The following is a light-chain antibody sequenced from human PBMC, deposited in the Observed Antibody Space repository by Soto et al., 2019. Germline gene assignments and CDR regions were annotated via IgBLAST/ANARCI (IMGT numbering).Light chain of an antibody. Sequence: QSVLTQPASVSGSPGQSITISCTGSSSDVGDYDFVSWYQQHPGKAPKLIIYEVSDRPSGVSNRFSCSKSGNTASLTISGLQAEDDAHYYCSSFTGTSTLVVFGGGTKLTVL. J-gene: IGLJ2*01. CDR1: SSDVGDYDF. V-gene: IGLV2-14*01. CDR3: SSFTGTSTLVV. CDR2: EVS.